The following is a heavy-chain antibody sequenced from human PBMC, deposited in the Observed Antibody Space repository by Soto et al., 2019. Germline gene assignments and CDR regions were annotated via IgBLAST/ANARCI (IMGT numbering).Heavy chain of an antibody. Sequence: SVKVCCKASGCTSSSHSISWARQAPGQGLEWMGGIIPFFKATNYAQKFQGRVTITADDSTSTAYMDLYSLRSEDTAVYYCARDVPLNYYDGTFSYYAMDVWGQGTTVTVSS. D-gene: IGHD3-16*01. CDR2: IIPFFKAT. V-gene: IGHV1-69*13. CDR1: GCTSSSHS. CDR3: ARDVPLNYYDGTFSYYAMDV. J-gene: IGHJ6*02.